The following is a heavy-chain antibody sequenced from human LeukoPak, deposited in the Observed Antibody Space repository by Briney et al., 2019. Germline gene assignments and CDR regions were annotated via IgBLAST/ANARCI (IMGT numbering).Heavy chain of an antibody. J-gene: IGHJ3*02. CDR2: ISWNSGSI. V-gene: IGHV3-9*03. Sequence: AGGSLRLSCAASGFTFDDYAMHWVRHAPGKGLEWVSGISWNSGSIGYADSVKGRFTISRDNAKNSLYLQMNSLRAEDMALYYCARAARPGIGAFDIWGQGTMVTVSS. CDR3: ARAARPGIGAFDI. CDR1: GFTFDDYA. D-gene: IGHD6-6*01.